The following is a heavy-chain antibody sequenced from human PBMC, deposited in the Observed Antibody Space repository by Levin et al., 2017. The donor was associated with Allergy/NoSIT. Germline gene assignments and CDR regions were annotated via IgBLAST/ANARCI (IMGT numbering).Heavy chain of an antibody. CDR3: ASETFLGAFEM. V-gene: IGHV4-4*07. CDR1: GVSISSSY. D-gene: IGHD2/OR15-2a*01. J-gene: IGHJ3*02. CDR2: MFSTGAI. Sequence: QTLSLTCIVSGVSISSSYWNWIRQPAGKGLEWIGRMFSTGAINYNPSLKSRITMSVDTSKNHFSLKLMSVTAADTAVYYCASETFLGAFEMWGQGTMVTVSS.